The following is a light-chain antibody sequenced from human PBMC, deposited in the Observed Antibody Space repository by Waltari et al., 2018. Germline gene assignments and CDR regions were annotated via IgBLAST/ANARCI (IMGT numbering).Light chain of an antibody. CDR2: GAF. V-gene: IGKV1-39*01. J-gene: IGKJ1*01. Sequence: DIQLTQSPSSLSASVGARITITCRAMETISKSLNWYQQTPGKAPKLLIYGAFALHSGVSSRFSGSGSGTDFTLSITSLQPEDFGTFYCHQTYKTPQTFGQGTNV. CDR3: HQTYKTPQT. CDR1: ETISKS.